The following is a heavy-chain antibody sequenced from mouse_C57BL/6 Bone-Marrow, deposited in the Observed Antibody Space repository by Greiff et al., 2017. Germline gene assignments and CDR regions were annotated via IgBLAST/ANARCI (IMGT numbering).Heavy chain of an antibody. D-gene: IGHD2-13*01. CDR1: GFTFRDYG. CDR3: ARGTRDY. Sequence: DVHLVESGGGLVKPGGSLKLSCAASGFTFRDYGMHWVRQAPEKGLEWVAYISSGSSTIYYADTVKGRFTISRDNAKNTLFLQMTSLRSEDTAMYYCARGTRDYWGQGTTLTVSS. V-gene: IGHV5-17*01. J-gene: IGHJ2*01. CDR2: ISSGSSTI.